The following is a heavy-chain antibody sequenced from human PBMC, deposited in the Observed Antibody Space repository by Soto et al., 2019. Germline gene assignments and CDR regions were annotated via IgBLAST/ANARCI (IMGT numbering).Heavy chain of an antibody. Sequence: PGGSLRLSCAASGFTFSSYAMSWVRQAPGKGLEWVSAISGSGGSTYYADSVKGRFTISRDNSKNTLYLQMNSLRAEDTAVYYCAKPQTPYSSSWYLFDYWGQGTLVTVSS. CDR3: AKPQTPYSSSWYLFDY. V-gene: IGHV3-23*01. D-gene: IGHD6-13*01. CDR1: GFTFSSYA. J-gene: IGHJ4*02. CDR2: ISGSGGST.